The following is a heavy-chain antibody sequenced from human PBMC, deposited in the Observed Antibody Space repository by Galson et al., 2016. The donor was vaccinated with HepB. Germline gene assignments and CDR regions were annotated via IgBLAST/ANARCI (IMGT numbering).Heavy chain of an antibody. Sequence: SLRLSCADSGFTFNTYGMNWVRQAPGKGLEWVSYISSASSIKYYADSVKGRFTISRDNARHSLYLEMNSLRGEDTAMYYCAKERGDCSGGTCRYHDAFDIWGQGTMVTVSS. D-gene: IGHD2-15*01. CDR1: GFTFNTYG. J-gene: IGHJ3*02. CDR3: AKERGDCSGGTCRYHDAFDI. V-gene: IGHV3-48*04. CDR2: ISSASSIK.